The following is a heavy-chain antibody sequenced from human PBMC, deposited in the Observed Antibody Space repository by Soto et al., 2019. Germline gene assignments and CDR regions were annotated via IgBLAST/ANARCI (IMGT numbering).Heavy chain of an antibody. CDR2: FDPEDGET. V-gene: IGHV1-24*01. D-gene: IGHD3-3*01. CDR3: ATRRDDFWSGYYSHNWFDP. Sequence: GASVKVSCKVSGYTLTELSMHWVRQAPGKGLEWMGGFDPEDGETIYAQKFQGRVTMTEDTSTDTAYMELSSLRSEDTAVYYCATRRDDFWSGYYSHNWFDPWGQGTLVTVSS. J-gene: IGHJ5*02. CDR1: GYTLTELS.